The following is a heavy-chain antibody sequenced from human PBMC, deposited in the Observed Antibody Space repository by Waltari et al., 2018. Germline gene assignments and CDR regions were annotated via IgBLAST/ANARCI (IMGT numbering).Heavy chain of an antibody. CDR1: GFTFSSYG. CDR2: IKQDGSEN. D-gene: IGHD4-17*01. J-gene: IGHJ6*03. Sequence: EVQMVESGGGLVQPGGSLRLSCAACGFTFSSYGMPWVRQAPGKGLEWVANIKQDGSENYYVDSVKGRFTISRDDAKNSLYLQMNSLRNEDTAVYFCARVFVYGANSGKRPMDVWGKGTTVTVSS. V-gene: IGHV3-7*01. CDR3: ARVFVYGANSGKRPMDV.